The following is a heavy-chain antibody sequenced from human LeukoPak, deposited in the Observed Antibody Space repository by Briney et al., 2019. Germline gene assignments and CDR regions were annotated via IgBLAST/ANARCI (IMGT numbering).Heavy chain of an antibody. Sequence: GGSLRLSCAASGFTFSDYYMSWIRQAPGKGLEWVSYISSSGSTIYYADSVKGRFTISRDNAKNSLYLQMNSLRAEDTAVYYCARESLITIFGVVIKGGAFDIWGQGTMVTVSS. CDR3: ARESLITIFGVVIKGGAFDI. D-gene: IGHD3-3*01. CDR1: GFTFSDYY. V-gene: IGHV3-11*04. CDR2: ISSSGSTI. J-gene: IGHJ3*02.